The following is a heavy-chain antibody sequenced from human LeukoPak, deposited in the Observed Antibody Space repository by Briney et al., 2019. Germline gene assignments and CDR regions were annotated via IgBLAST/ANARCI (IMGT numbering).Heavy chain of an antibody. CDR3: ASYSTESLGYCRGGSCYPNDAFDI. J-gene: IGHJ3*02. V-gene: IGHV4-31*03. CDR1: GGSISSGGYY. CDR2: IYYSGST. D-gene: IGHD2-15*01. Sequence: SETLSLTCTVSGGSISSGGYYWGWIRQHPGKGLEWIGYIYYSGSTYYNPSLKSRVTISVDTSKSQFSLKLSSVTAADTAVYYCASYSTESLGYCRGGSCYPNDAFDIWGQGTMVTVSS.